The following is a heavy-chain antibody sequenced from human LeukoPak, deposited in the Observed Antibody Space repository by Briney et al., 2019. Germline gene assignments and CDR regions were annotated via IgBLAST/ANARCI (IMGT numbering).Heavy chain of an antibody. CDR2: IYYSGST. J-gene: IGHJ3*02. CDR3: ARYIVSYPHDAFDI. D-gene: IGHD1-26*01. V-gene: IGHV4-59*01. Sequence: SETLSLTCTVSGGSISSYYWSWIRQPPGKGLEWIGYIYYSGSTGYNPSLKSRVTISVDTSKKQFSLKLSSVTAADTAFYYCARYIVSYPHDAFDIWGQGTMVTVSS. CDR1: GGSISSYY.